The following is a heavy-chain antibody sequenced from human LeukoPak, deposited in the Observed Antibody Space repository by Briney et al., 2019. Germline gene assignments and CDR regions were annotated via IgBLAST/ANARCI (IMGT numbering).Heavy chain of an antibody. Sequence: PGGSLRLSCAASGFTFSSYAMHWVRQAPGKGLEWVAVISYDGSNKYYADSVKGRFTISRDNSKNTLYLQMNSLRAEDTAVYYCARVTFHTEGGYFDYWGQGTLVTVSS. D-gene: IGHD1-26*01. CDR3: ARVTFHTEGGYFDY. J-gene: IGHJ4*02. CDR1: GFTFSSYA. CDR2: ISYDGSNK. V-gene: IGHV3-30-3*01.